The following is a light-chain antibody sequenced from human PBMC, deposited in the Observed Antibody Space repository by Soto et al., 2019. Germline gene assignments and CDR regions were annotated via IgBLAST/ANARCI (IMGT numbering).Light chain of an antibody. CDR3: QQYGGPPLT. CDR2: EAY. J-gene: IGKJ4*02. V-gene: IGKV3-20*01. CDR1: QSVTTNY. Sequence: EIVVTQSPGTLALSPGERATLYCRASQSVTTNYVAWHQQKPGQAPRLLIYEAYTRATGISDRFSGGGSGTDFTRTISRLEPEDFAVYYGQQYGGPPLTVGGGTRVEIK.